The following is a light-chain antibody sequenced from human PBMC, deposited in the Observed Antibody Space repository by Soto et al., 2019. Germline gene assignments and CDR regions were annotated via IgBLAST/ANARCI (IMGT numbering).Light chain of an antibody. V-gene: IGLV1-40*01. Sequence: QSVLTQPPSVSGSPGQSVTSSCTWSSSNIGAGYDVHWYQQLPGTAPKLLIYGNSNRPSGVPDRFSGSKSGTSASLAITGLQAEDEADYYCQSYDSSLSGYVFGTGTKVTVL. CDR3: QSYDSSLSGYV. J-gene: IGLJ1*01. CDR2: GNS. CDR1: SSNIGAGYD.